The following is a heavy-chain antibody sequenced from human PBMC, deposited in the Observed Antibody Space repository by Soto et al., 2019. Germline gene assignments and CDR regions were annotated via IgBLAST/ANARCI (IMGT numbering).Heavy chain of an antibody. Sequence: VGSLRLSCAASGFSFSVSDMHWVRQASGKGLEWVGRVRSKANTYATEYFASVKGRFTISRDDSKNTAYLQMNSLKTEDTAVYYCTRQGPRDGYNWGFDYWGQGTQVTVSS. CDR2: VRSKANTYAT. CDR1: GFSFSVSD. D-gene: IGHD5-12*01. J-gene: IGHJ4*02. CDR3: TRQGPRDGYNWGFDY. V-gene: IGHV3-73*01.